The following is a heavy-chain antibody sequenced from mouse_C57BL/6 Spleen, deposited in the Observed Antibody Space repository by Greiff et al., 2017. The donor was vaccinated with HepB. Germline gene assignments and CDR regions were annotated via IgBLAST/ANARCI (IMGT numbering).Heavy chain of an antibody. CDR3: ARSITTVVATYYFDY. V-gene: IGHV1-81*01. CDR2: IYPRSGNT. D-gene: IGHD1-1*01. CDR1: GYTFTSYG. J-gene: IGHJ2*01. Sequence: QVQLKESGAELARPGASVKLSCKASGYTFTSYGISWVKQRTGQGLEWIGEIYPRSGNTYYNEKFKGKATLTADKSSSTAYIELRSLTSEDSAVYFCARSITTVVATYYFDYWGQGTTLTVSS.